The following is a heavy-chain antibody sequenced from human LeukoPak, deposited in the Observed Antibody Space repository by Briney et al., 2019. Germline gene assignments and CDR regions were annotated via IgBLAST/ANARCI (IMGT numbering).Heavy chain of an antibody. J-gene: IGHJ4*02. Sequence: SETLSLTCTVSGYSISSGYYWGWIRQPPGKELEWIGSIYHSGSTYYNPSLKSRVTISVDTSKNQFSLKLSSVTAADTAVYYCASNPPYGSGSYIDYWGQGTLVTVSS. CDR3: ASNPPYGSGSYIDY. CDR1: GYSISSGYY. V-gene: IGHV4-38-2*02. D-gene: IGHD3-10*01. CDR2: IYHSGST.